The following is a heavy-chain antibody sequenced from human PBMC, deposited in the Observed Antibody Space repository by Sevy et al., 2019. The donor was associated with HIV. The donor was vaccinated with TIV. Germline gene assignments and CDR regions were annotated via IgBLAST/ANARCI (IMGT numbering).Heavy chain of an antibody. Sequence: SETLSLTCTVSGGSISSSSYYWGWIRQPPGKGLEWIGSIYYSGSTYYNPSLKSRVTISVDTSKNQFSLKLSSVTAADTAVYYCARSSSRSGYYPYYYYGMYVWGQGTTVTVSS. D-gene: IGHD3-22*01. CDR3: ARSSSRSGYYPYYYYGMYV. CDR1: GGSISSSSYY. V-gene: IGHV4-39*01. CDR2: IYYSGST. J-gene: IGHJ6*02.